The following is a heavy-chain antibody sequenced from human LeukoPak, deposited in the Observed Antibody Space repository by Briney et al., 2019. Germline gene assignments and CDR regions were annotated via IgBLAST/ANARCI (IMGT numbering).Heavy chain of an antibody. V-gene: IGHV4-59*01. J-gene: IGHJ5*02. CDR3: AKGPNWFDP. Sequence: SETLSLTCTVSGGSISSYYWSWIRQPPGKGLQWIGYIYYSGSTNYNPSLKSRATISVDTSKNQFSLKLSSVTAADTAVYYCAKGPNWFDPWGQGTLVTVSS. CDR1: GGSISSYY. CDR2: IYYSGST.